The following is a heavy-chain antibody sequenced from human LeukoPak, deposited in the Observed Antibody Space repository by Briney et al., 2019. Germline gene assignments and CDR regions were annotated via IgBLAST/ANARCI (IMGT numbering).Heavy chain of an antibody. Sequence: ASVKVSCKASGYTFTTYGINWVRQAPGQGLEWLSWIDTYNGNTNYVQKLQDRVTVTTDTSTSTAYMELRSLRSDDTAVYYCARDQDINRGFFQPGGYWGQGTLVTASS. CDR1: GYTFTTYG. J-gene: IGHJ4*02. CDR2: IDTYNGNT. V-gene: IGHV1-18*01. D-gene: IGHD1-14*01. CDR3: ARDQDINRGFFQPGGY.